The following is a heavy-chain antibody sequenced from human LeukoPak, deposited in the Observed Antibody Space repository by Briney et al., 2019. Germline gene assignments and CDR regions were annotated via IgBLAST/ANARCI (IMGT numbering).Heavy chain of an antibody. J-gene: IGHJ6*02. Sequence: GGSLRLSCAASGFTLSDYYMSWIRQAPGKGLEWVSYMYSSSSYTNYADSVKGRFPISRDNAKNSLYLQMNSLRAEDTGVYYCAKAKAAVGTWEWWFGMDIWGQGTTVTVSS. D-gene: IGHD6-13*01. CDR1: GFTLSDYY. CDR3: AKAKAAVGTWEWWFGMDI. V-gene: IGHV3-11*05. CDR2: MYSSSSYT.